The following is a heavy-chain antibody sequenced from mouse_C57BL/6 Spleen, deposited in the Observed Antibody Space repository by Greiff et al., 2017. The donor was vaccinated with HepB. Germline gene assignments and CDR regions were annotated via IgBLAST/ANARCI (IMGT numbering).Heavy chain of an antibody. CDR2: IYPGDGDT. Sequence: VQLQQSGAELVKPGASVKISCKASGYAFSSYWMNWVKQRPGKGLEWIGQIYPGDGDTNYNGKFKGKATLTADKSSSTAYMQLSSLTSADSAVYFCARSITTVVAPSYWYFDVWGTGTTVTVSS. CDR1: GYAFSSYW. CDR3: ARSITTVVAPSYWYFDV. D-gene: IGHD1-1*01. V-gene: IGHV1-80*01. J-gene: IGHJ1*03.